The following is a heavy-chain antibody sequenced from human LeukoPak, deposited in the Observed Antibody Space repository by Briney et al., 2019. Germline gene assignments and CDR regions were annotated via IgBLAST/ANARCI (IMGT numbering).Heavy chain of an antibody. Sequence: GGSLRLPCAASGFTFSSYAMHWVRQAPGKGLEWVAVISYDGSNKYYADSVKGRFTISRDNSKNTLYLQMNGLRAEDTAVYYCAREEGSAYYFDYWGQGTLVTVSS. J-gene: IGHJ4*02. CDR2: ISYDGSNK. CDR3: AREEGSAYYFDY. V-gene: IGHV3-30*04. D-gene: IGHD2-15*01. CDR1: GFTFSSYA.